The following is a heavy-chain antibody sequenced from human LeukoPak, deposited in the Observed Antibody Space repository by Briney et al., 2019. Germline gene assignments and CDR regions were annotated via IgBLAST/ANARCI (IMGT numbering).Heavy chain of an antibody. V-gene: IGHV4-59*01. CDR1: GGSISTYF. CDR3: ARDRGSSGWFYFDY. D-gene: IGHD6-19*01. CDR2: IHYSGTT. J-gene: IGHJ4*02. Sequence: SETLSLTCTVSGGSISTYFWSWIRQPPGKGLEWIGYIHYSGTTTYNPSLKSRVAISVDTSKNQFSLMLTSLTAADTAVYYCARDRGSSGWFYFDYWGQGTLVTVSS.